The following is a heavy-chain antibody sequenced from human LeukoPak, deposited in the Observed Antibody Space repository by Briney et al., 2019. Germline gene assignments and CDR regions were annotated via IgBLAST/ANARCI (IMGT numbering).Heavy chain of an antibody. V-gene: IGHV3-23*01. CDR2: ISNICDTT. D-gene: IGHD3-22*01. Sequence: GGSLRLSCAASGFMFSNYAINWVRQSPGKGLEWVSCISNICDTTYYADCVKGRFTISRDNSKKTVYLQVNSLRAEDTAVYYCAKDRPLSYYYDSSRYYNWGQGTLVTVSS. CDR1: GFMFSNYA. CDR3: AKDRPLSYYYDSSRYYN. J-gene: IGHJ4*02.